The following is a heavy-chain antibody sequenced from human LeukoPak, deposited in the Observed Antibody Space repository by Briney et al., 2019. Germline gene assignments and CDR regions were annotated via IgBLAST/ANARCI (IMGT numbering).Heavy chain of an antibody. D-gene: IGHD3-22*01. J-gene: IGHJ3*02. CDR3: AKGGVIVVGGAFDI. V-gene: IGHV3-9*03. CDR2: ISWNSGSI. Sequence: PGGSLRLSCAASGFTFSSYWMSWVRQAPGKGLEWVSGISWNSGSIGYADSVKGRFTISRDNAKNSLYLQMNSLRAEDMALYYCAKGGVIVVGGAFDIWGQGTMVTVSS. CDR1: GFTFSSYW.